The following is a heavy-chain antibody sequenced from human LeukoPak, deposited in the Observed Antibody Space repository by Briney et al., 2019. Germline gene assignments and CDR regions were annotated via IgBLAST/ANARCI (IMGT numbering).Heavy chain of an antibody. CDR1: GYTFTGYY. D-gene: IGHD2-15*01. CDR2: INPNSGGT. Sequence: ASVKVSCTASGYTFTGYYMHWVRQAPGQGLEWMGRINPNSGGTNYAQKFQGRVTMTRDTSISTAYMELSRLRSDDTAVYYCARGNAPGYCSGGSCYLEFDYWGQGTLVTVSS. J-gene: IGHJ4*02. V-gene: IGHV1-2*06. CDR3: ARGNAPGYCSGGSCYLEFDY.